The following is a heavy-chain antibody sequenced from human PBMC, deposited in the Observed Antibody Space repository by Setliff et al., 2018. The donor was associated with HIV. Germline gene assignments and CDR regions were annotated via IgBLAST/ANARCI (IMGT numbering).Heavy chain of an antibody. CDR3: ARDPVAAVVLGFDNWFDP. D-gene: IGHD2-15*01. J-gene: IGHJ5*02. Sequence: SLRLSCAASGFSFGSHSMAWVRQAPGKGLEWVAYISSTSATIFYADSVKGRFTISRDNDEKSLFLQMNDLRAEDSGMYYCARDPVAAVVLGFDNWFDPWGQGTLVTVSS. V-gene: IGHV3-48*01. CDR2: ISSTSATI. CDR1: GFSFGSHS.